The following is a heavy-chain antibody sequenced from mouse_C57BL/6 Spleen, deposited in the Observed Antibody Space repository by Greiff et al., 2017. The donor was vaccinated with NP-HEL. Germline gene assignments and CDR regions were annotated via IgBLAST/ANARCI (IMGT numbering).Heavy chain of an antibody. J-gene: IGHJ4*01. V-gene: IGHV1-80*01. Sequence: VKLMESGAELVKPGASVKISCKASGYAFSSYWMNWVKQRPGKGLEWIGEIYPGDGGTNYNGKFKGKATLTADKSSSTAYMQLSSLTSEDSAVYYCAIYGSNCDLDDWGQGTSVTVSS. CDR1: GYAFSSYW. D-gene: IGHD1-1*01. CDR2: IYPGDGGT. CDR3: AIYGSNCDLDD.